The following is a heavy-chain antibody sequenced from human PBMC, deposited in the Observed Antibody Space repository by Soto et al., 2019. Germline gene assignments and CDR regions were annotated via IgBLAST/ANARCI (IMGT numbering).Heavy chain of an antibody. CDR1: GGTFSSYA. Sequence: QVQLVQSGAEVKKPGSSVRVSCKASGGTFSSYAISWVRQAPGQGLEWMGGIIPIFGTANYAQKFQGRVTITADESTSTAYMELSSLRSEDTAVYYCAREHCSGGSCYSEGNYYGMDVWGQGTTVTVSS. CDR3: AREHCSGGSCYSEGNYYGMDV. V-gene: IGHV1-69*01. J-gene: IGHJ6*02. CDR2: IIPIFGTA. D-gene: IGHD2-15*01.